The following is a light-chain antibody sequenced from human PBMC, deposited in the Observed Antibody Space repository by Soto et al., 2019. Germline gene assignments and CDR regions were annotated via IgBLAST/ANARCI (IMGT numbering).Light chain of an antibody. J-gene: IGKJ1*01. CDR2: SSS. CDR1: QSLSSSF. CDR3: QQYGSSRT. Sequence: EIVLTQSPGTLSLSPGERAILSCRASQSLSSSFLAWYQQKPGQAPRLLIYSSSNRATGIPDRFSGSGSGADFTLTISRLEPEDFAVYYCQQYGSSRTFGQGTKVDIK. V-gene: IGKV3-20*01.